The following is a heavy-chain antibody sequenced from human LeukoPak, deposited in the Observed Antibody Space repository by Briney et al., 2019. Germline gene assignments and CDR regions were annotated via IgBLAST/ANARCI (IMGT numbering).Heavy chain of an antibody. CDR2: IKQDGSEK. Sequence: PGGSLRLSCAASGITFSRYWMSWVRQAPGKGLEWVANIKQDGSEKEYVDSVKGRFTISRDNAKNSLYLQMNILRAEDTAVYYCASRHTYDGSGYYYYYFDYWGQGTLVTVSS. J-gene: IGHJ4*02. V-gene: IGHV3-7*01. CDR3: ASRHTYDGSGYYYYYFDY. D-gene: IGHD3-22*01. CDR1: GITFSRYW.